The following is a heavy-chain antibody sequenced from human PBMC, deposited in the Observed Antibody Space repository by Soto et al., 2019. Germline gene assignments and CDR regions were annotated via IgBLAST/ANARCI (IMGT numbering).Heavy chain of an antibody. CDR1: GYTLTELS. CDR2: FDPEDGET. CDR3: ATEKSYYYDSSGYSVSCYFDY. D-gene: IGHD3-22*01. Sequence: ASVKVSCKVSGYTLTELSMHWVRQAPGKGREWMGGFDPEDGETIYAQKFQGRVTMTEDTSTDTAYMELSSLRSEDTAVYYCATEKSYYYDSSGYSVSCYFDYWGQGTLVTVSS. J-gene: IGHJ4*02. V-gene: IGHV1-24*01.